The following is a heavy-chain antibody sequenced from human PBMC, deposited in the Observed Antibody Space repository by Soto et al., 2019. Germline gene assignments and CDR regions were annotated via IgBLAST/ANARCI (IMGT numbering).Heavy chain of an antibody. V-gene: IGHV1-18*01. CDR3: ARESRTWVDGVIGPGDY. CDR1: GYIFTSND. D-gene: IGHD3-10*01. Sequence: QVQFAQSGAEVKEPGDSVKVSCRASGYIFTSNDITWVRQAPGQGLEWMGWIRVRNGDTHYAPKFRGRVTVTRDTSTSTAYMEWRSLRSDDTAVYYCARESRTWVDGVIGPGDYWGQGTLVTVSS. J-gene: IGHJ4*02. CDR2: IRVRNGDT.